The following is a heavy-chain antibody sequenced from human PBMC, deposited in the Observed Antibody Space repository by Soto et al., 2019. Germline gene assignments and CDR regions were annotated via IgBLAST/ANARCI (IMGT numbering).Heavy chain of an antibody. J-gene: IGHJ4*02. D-gene: IGHD1-7*01. CDR3: ARDWAWNYDY. V-gene: IGHV3-30-3*01. CDR1: GVTVSYFG. Sequence: QVQLVESGGGVVQPGRSLRLSCAASGVTVSYFGLHWVRQAPGKGLEWVAFISSDGGKAYYADSMKGRFTISRDNSKNTLDLQMNSLKPEDTAVYYCARDWAWNYDYWGQGTLVTVSS. CDR2: ISSDGGKA.